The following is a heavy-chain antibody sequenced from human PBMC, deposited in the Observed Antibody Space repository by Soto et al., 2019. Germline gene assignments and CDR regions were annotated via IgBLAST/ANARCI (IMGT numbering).Heavy chain of an antibody. V-gene: IGHV3-30*18. CDR2: ISYDGSNK. CDR3: AKDLPSGYSSGWYYYYYGMDV. D-gene: IGHD6-25*01. Sequence: PVGSLRLSCAASGFTFSSYGMHWVRQAPGKGLEWVAVISYDGSNKYYADSVKGRFTISRDNSKNTLYLQMNSLRAEDTAVYYCAKDLPSGYSSGWYYYYYGMDVWGQGTTVTSP. CDR1: GFTFSSYG. J-gene: IGHJ6*02.